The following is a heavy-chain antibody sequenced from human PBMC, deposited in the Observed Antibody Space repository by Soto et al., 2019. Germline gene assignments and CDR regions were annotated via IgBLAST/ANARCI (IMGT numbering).Heavy chain of an antibody. CDR3: ARGGGSDSFDY. CDR1: GGYS. V-gene: IGHV4-30-2*06. Sequence: PSETLSLTCTVSGGYSWSWIRQSPEKGLEWLGYIGHLETTYYNPSFESRLTLSIDRAKNQFSLNLNSMSAADRAVYFCARGGGSDSFDYWGQGILVTVSS. J-gene: IGHJ4*02. D-gene: IGHD1-26*01. CDR2: IGHLETT.